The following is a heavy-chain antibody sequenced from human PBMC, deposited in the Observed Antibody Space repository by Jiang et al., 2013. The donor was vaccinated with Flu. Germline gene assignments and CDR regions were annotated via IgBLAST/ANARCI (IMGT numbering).Heavy chain of an antibody. CDR2: ISGSGGST. J-gene: IGHJ6*04. CDR3: AKDQYYDFWSGSDSGMDV. CDR1: GFTFSSYA. V-gene: IGHV3-23*04. D-gene: IGHD3-3*01. Sequence: VQLVESGGGLVQPGGSLRLSCAASGFTFSSYAMSWVRQAPGKGLEWVSAISGSGGSTYYADSVKGRFTISRDNSKNTLYLQMNSLRAEDTAVYYCAKDQYYDFWSGSDSGMDVWGKGTTVTVSS.